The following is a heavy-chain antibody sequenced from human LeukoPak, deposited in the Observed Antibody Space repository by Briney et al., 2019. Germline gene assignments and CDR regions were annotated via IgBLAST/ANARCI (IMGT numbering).Heavy chain of an antibody. CDR3: ARQQTGGGNWFDP. Sequence: LETLSLTCNVSGGYITSNSWSWIRQPPGEGLEWIGSIYYSGSTNYNPSLKSRVTISVDTSKNQFSLKVSSVTAADTAVYYCARQQTGGGNWFDPWGQGTLVTVSS. CDR1: GGYITSNS. D-gene: IGHD1-14*01. J-gene: IGHJ5*02. V-gene: IGHV4-59*08. CDR2: IYYSGST.